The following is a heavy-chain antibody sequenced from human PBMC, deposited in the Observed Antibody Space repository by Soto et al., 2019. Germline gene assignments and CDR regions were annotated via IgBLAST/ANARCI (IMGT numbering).Heavy chain of an antibody. V-gene: IGHV1-18*01. CDR1: GYTFTSYG. Sequence: GASVKVSCNASGYTFTSYGISWVRQAPGQGLEWMGWISAYNGNTNYAQKLQGRVTMTTDTSTSTAYMELRSLRSDDTAVYYCARVQVGGSYGLGAFDIWGQGTMVTVSS. CDR3: ARVQVGGSYGLGAFDI. D-gene: IGHD1-26*01. J-gene: IGHJ3*02. CDR2: ISAYNGNT.